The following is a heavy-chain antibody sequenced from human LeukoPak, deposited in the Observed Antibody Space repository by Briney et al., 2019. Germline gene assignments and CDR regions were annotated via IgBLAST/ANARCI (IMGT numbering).Heavy chain of an antibody. Sequence: PGRSLRLSRAASVFTFSIYWMSWVPHAPAKGLECVANIKQDGREKYYMDSAKGRFTISRDNAKNTLYLHMNRSSAKHTAVSLCARVNPICFGESYYFGGWGQVTLVTSS. CDR1: VFTFSIYW. CDR2: IKQDGREK. D-gene: IGHD3-10*01. V-gene: IGHV3-7*01. J-gene: IGHJ4*02. CDR3: ARVNPICFGESYYFGG.